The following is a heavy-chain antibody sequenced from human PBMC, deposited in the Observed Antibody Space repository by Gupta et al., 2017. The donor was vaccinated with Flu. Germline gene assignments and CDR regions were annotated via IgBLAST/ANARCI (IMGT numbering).Heavy chain of an antibody. D-gene: IGHD4-11*01. CDR1: GFTFGDYA. Sequence: EVQLVESGGGLVQPGRSLRLSCTASGFTFGDYAMSWVRQAPGKGLEWVGFIRSKAYGGTTEYAASVKGRFTISRDDSKSIAYLQMNSLKTEDTAVYYCTRDRPPPQDYRLSGGDAFDIWGQGTMVTVSS. J-gene: IGHJ3*02. V-gene: IGHV3-49*04. CDR2: IRSKAYGGTT. CDR3: TRDRPPPQDYRLSGGDAFDI.